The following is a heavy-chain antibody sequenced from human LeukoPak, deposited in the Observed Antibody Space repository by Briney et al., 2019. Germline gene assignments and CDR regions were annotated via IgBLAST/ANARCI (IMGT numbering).Heavy chain of an antibody. CDR3: AKDAARYYYDSSGPQGDY. J-gene: IGHJ4*02. Sequence: PGGSLRLSCAASGFTFSSYAMSWVRQAPGKGLEWVSAISGSGGSTYYADSVKGRFTISRDNSKNTLYLQMNSLRAEDTAVYYCAKDAARYYYDSSGPQGDYWGQGILVTVPS. V-gene: IGHV3-23*01. D-gene: IGHD3-22*01. CDR1: GFTFSSYA. CDR2: ISGSGGST.